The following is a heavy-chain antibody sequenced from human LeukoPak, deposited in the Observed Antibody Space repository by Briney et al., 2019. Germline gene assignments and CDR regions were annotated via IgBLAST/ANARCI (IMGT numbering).Heavy chain of an antibody. D-gene: IGHD3-10*01. CDR3: AREGYYGSGSPPSLYFDY. CDR2: TSSDLNVK. V-gene: IGHV3-30*03. CDR1: GLTFNSFS. Sequence: GGSLRLSCAVSGLTFNSFSMNWVRQAPGKGLEWVAVTSSDLNVKLYADSVKGRFTISRDNSRSTLYLQMNSLRPEDTAIYYCAREGYYGSGSPPSLYFDYWGQGTLVTVSS. J-gene: IGHJ4*02.